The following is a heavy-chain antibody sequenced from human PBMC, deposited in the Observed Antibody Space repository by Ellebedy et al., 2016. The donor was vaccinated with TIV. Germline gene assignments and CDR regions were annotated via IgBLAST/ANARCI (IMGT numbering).Heavy chain of an antibody. D-gene: IGHD5-24*01. CDR3: ASLEMATILDAFDI. Sequence: MPGGSLRLSCTVSGGSISSSSYYWGWIRQPPGKGLEWIGNIYYSGSTYYNPSLKSRVTISVDTSKKQFSLKLSSVTAADTAVYYCASLEMATILDAFDIWGQGTKVTVSS. V-gene: IGHV4-39*01. CDR1: GGSISSSSYY. CDR2: IYYSGST. J-gene: IGHJ3*02.